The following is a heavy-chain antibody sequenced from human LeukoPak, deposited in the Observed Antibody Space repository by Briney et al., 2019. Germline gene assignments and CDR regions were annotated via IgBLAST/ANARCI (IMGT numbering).Heavy chain of an antibody. CDR2: ISAYNGNT. CDR3: ARDIYGSTNYKPGY. D-gene: IGHD2-2*01. Sequence: ASVKVSCKAPGYSFTSYGINWVRQAPGQGLEWMGWISAYNGNTNSAQKLQGRITMTTDTSTSTAYMELRSLRSDDTAVYYCARDIYGSTNYKPGYWGQGTLVTVSS. CDR1: GYSFTSYG. J-gene: IGHJ4*02. V-gene: IGHV1-18*01.